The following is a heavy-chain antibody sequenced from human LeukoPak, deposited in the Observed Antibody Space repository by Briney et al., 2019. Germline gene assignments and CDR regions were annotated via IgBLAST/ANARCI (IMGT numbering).Heavy chain of an antibody. CDR1: GYTLTELP. CDR2: FDPADGET. J-gene: IGHJ5*02. CDR3: ARDNSVGDVAWWFDP. D-gene: IGHD1-26*01. V-gene: IGHV1-24*01. Sequence: ASVTVSCKVSGYTLTELPMHWVRQAPGKGFEWMGRFDPADGETIYAQKFQGRVTMTGDISTTTDYMELSSLRSEDTAVYYCARDNSVGDVAWWFDPWGQGTLVTVSS.